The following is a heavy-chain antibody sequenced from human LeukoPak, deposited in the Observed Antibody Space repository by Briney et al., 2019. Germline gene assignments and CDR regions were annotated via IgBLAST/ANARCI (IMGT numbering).Heavy chain of an antibody. Sequence: SETLSLTCAVYGGSFSGYYWSWIRQPPGKGLEWIGEINHSGSTNYNPSLKSRVTISVDTSKNQFSLKLSSVTAADTAVYYCARGKEYSYGFYYYYYMDAWGKGTTVTVSS. CDR2: INHSGST. CDR1: GGSFSGYY. V-gene: IGHV4-34*01. J-gene: IGHJ6*03. CDR3: ARGKEYSYGFYYYYYMDA. D-gene: IGHD5-18*01.